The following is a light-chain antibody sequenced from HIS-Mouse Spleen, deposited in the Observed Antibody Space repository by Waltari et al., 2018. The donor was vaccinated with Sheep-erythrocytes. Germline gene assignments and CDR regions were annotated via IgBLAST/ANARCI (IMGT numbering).Light chain of an antibody. CDR3: QAWDSSTAWNVV. CDR2: QAS. Sequence: SYELTQPPSVSVSPGQTASITCSGDKLGDKYAFWYQQKPGQSPWLVIYQASKRPSGIPDRFSGYNSGNTATLTISGTQAMDEADYYCQAWDSSTAWNVVFGGGTKLTVL. CDR1: KLGDKY. V-gene: IGLV3-1*01. J-gene: IGLJ2*01.